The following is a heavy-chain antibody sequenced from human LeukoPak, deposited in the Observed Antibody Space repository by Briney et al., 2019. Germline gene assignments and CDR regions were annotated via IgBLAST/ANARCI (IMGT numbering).Heavy chain of an antibody. CDR2: IYPGDSDT. CDR1: GYSFTSYW. D-gene: IGHD4-17*01. J-gene: IGHJ3*02. V-gene: IGHV5-51*01. CDR3: ARLGGSYGDYGHAFDI. Sequence: GESLKISCKGSGYSFTSYWIGWVRQMPGKGLEWMGIIYPGDSDTRYSPSFQGQVTISADKSISTAYLQWSSLKASDTAMYYCARLGGSYGDYGHAFDIWGQGTMVTVSS.